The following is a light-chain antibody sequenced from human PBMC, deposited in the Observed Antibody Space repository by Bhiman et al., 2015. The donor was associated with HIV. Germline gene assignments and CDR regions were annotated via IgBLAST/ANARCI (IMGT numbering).Light chain of an antibody. CDR1: RYNIGSNT. CDR3: QAWDSSTAVV. V-gene: IGLV1-44*01. J-gene: IGLJ2*01. Sequence: QSVLTQPPSTSGTPGQRVTISCSGSRYNIGSNTVNWYQQFPGAAPKVLIYSNNQRPSGVPDRFSGSKSGTSASLAISGLQAEDEADYYCQAWDSSTAVVFGGGTKLTVL. CDR2: SNN.